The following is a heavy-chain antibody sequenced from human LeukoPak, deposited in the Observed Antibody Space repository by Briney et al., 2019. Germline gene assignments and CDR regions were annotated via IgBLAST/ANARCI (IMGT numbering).Heavy chain of an antibody. V-gene: IGHV4-39*01. J-gene: IGHJ4*02. Sequence: SETLSLTCTVSGDSISSSSHHWGWIRQSPGKGLEWIGSIYSGRTTYYNPSLNSRITISVVTSKNQFSLQLTSVTAADTAVYYCVRHDGRGDPTMGALDSWGQGSLVTVSS. D-gene: IGHD4/OR15-4a*01. CDR1: GDSISSSSHH. CDR2: IYSGRTT. CDR3: VRHDGRGDPTMGALDS.